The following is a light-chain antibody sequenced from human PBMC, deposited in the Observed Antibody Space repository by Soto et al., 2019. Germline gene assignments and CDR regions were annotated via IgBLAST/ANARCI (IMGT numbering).Light chain of an antibody. CDR1: QSVSSTY. CDR2: GVS. Sequence: EMVLTQSPGTLSLSPGERATLSCRSSQSVSSTYLAWYQQKPGQAPRLLIYGVSSRATGIPDRFSGSGSGTDFTLTISRLEPEDFAVYYCQQYDSSPWTFGQGTKVDIK. CDR3: QQYDSSPWT. V-gene: IGKV3-20*01. J-gene: IGKJ1*01.